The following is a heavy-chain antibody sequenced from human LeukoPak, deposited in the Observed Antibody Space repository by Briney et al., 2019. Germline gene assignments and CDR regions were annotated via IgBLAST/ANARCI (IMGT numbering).Heavy chain of an antibody. CDR3: AKVLTVSQDY. CDR1: GFTFTTNA. Sequence: ARCRRLSCAASGFTFTTNALSWVRQAPGEGLEWVSTIGGGGENTYYADSVKGRFTISRASSKNTVYLHMKSLRAEDTAVYFCAKVLTVSQDYWGQGTLVTVTS. V-gene: IGHV3-23*01. J-gene: IGHJ4*02. D-gene: IGHD1-14*01. CDR2: IGGGGENT.